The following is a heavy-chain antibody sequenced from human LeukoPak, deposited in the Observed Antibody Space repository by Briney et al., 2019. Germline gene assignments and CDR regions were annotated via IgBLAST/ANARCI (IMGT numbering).Heavy chain of an antibody. J-gene: IGHJ4*02. V-gene: IGHV4-34*01. CDR2: INHSGST. D-gene: IGHD5-18*01. Sequence: SETLSLTCAVYGGSFSGYYWSWIRQPPGKGLEWIGEINHSGSTNYNPSLKSRVTISVNTSKNQFSLKLSSVTAADTAVYYCARSGYSYGLDYWGQGTLVTVSS. CDR3: ARSGYSYGLDY. CDR1: GGSFSGYY.